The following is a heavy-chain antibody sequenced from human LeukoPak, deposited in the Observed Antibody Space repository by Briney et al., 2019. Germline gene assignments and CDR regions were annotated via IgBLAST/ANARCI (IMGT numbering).Heavy chain of an antibody. Sequence: SVKVSCKASGGTFSSYAISWVRQAPGQGLEWMGGIIPIFGTANYAQKFQGRVTITADESTSTAYMELSSLRSEDTAVYYCARGGGTGYSSSWRLDYFNYWGQGTLVTVSS. CDR3: ARGGGTGYSSSWRLDYFNY. CDR2: IIPIFGTA. D-gene: IGHD6-13*01. J-gene: IGHJ4*02. V-gene: IGHV1-69*13. CDR1: GGTFSSYA.